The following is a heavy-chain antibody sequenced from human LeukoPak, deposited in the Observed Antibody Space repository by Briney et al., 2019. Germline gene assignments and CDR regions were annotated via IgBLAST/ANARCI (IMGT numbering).Heavy chain of an antibody. Sequence: GGPLRLSCAASGFTFSRYWMSWVRQAPGKGLEWVANIKQDGSEKYYVDSVKGRFTISRDNAKNSLFLQMNSLRAEDTAVYYCCRIAAAGFDYWGQGTLVTVSS. J-gene: IGHJ4*02. CDR2: IKQDGSEK. V-gene: IGHV3-7*01. CDR1: GFTFSRYW. D-gene: IGHD6-13*01. CDR3: CRIAAAGFDY.